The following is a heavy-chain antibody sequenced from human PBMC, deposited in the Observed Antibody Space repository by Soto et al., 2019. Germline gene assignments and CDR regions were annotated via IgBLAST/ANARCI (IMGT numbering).Heavy chain of an antibody. J-gene: IGHJ6*02. V-gene: IGHV1-2*04. CDR1: GYTFTGYY. CDR3: ARAPVYGSGSYYKGSWLFDYYYGMDV. CDR2: INPNSGGT. Sequence: GASVKVSCKASGYTFTGYYMHWVRQAPGQGLEWMGWINPNSGGTNYAQKFQGWVTMTRDTSISTAYMELSRLRSDGTAVYYCARAPVYGSGSYYKGSWLFDYYYGMDVWGQGTTVTVSS. D-gene: IGHD3-10*01.